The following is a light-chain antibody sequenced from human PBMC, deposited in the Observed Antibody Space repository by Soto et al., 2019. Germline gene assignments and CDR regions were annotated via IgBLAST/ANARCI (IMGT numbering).Light chain of an antibody. V-gene: IGLV2-8*01. Sequence: QSVLTQPPSASGSPGQSVAISCTGTSSDVGGYNYVSWYQHHPGKAPKLMIYEVNRRPSGVPDRFSGSKSCNTASLTVSGLQAEDEADYYCSSYAGSSNVFGTGTKLTVL. CDR1: SSDVGGYNY. CDR3: SSYAGSSNV. J-gene: IGLJ1*01. CDR2: EVN.